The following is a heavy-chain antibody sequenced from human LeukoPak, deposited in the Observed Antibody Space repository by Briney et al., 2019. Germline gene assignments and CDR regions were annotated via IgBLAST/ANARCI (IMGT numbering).Heavy chain of an antibody. J-gene: IGHJ5*02. V-gene: IGHV1-69*05. CDR2: IIPIFGTA. D-gene: IGHD5-18*01. CDR3: ARDSGYSYGFNWFDP. Sequence: SVTVSCKASGGTFSSYAISWVRQAPGQGLEWMGRIIPIFGTANYAQKFQGRVTITTDESTSTAYMELSSLRSEDTAVYYCARDSGYSYGFNWFDPWGQGTLVTVSS. CDR1: GGTFSSYA.